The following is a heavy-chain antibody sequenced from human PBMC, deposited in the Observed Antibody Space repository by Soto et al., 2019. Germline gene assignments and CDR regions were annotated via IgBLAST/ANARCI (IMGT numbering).Heavy chain of an antibody. V-gene: IGHV4-34*01. Sequence: SENLSLTCAVYGGSFSGYYWSWIRQPPGKGLEWIGEINHSGSTNYNPSLKSRVTISVDTSKNQFSLKLSSVTAADTAVYYCARSTYYDYVWGSYRPKFDYWGQGTLVTVSS. J-gene: IGHJ4*02. D-gene: IGHD3-16*02. CDR3: ARSTYYDYVWGSYRPKFDY. CDR2: INHSGST. CDR1: GGSFSGYY.